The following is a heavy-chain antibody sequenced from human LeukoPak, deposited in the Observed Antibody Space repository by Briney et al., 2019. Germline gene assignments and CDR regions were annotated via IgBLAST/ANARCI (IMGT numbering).Heavy chain of an antibody. V-gene: IGHV3-30*02. D-gene: IGHD3-10*01. Sequence: GRSLRLSCAASGFTFSSYGMHWVRQAPGKGLEWVAFIRYDGSNKYYADSVKGRFTISRDNSKNTLYLQMNSLRAEDTAVYYCAKDHLSGSYLDYWGQGTLVTVSS. CDR2: IRYDGSNK. J-gene: IGHJ4*02. CDR3: AKDHLSGSYLDY. CDR1: GFTFSSYG.